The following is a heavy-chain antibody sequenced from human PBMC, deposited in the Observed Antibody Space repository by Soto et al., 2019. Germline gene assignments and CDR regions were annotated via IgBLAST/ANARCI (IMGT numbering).Heavy chain of an antibody. CDR2: ISSSSSTI. CDR1: GFTFSIYS. J-gene: IGHJ4*02. CDR3: ARVYRLYYDSSGYSGPFDY. Sequence: GGSLRLSCAASGFTFSIYSMNWVRHAPGKGLEWVSYISSSSSTIYYADSVKGRFTISRDNAKNSLYLQMNSLRDEDTAVYYCARVYRLYYDSSGYSGPFDYWGQGTLVTVSS. V-gene: IGHV3-48*02. D-gene: IGHD3-22*01.